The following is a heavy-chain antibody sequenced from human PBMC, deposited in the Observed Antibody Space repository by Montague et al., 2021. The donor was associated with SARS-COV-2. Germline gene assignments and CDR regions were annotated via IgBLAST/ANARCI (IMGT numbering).Heavy chain of an antibody. V-gene: IGHV3-23*01. CDR1: GFIFSNYA. CDR3: AKDTATIRIAVALMDV. CDR2: MSGSGVRR. D-gene: IGHD6-19*01. Sequence: SLRLSCAASGFIFSNYAMTWVRQAPGKGPEWVSTMSGSGVRRDYXXSVKGRFTISRDSSKNTLYLQMNSLRVEDTAVYYCAKDTATIRIAVALMDVWGQGTTVIVSS. J-gene: IGHJ6*02.